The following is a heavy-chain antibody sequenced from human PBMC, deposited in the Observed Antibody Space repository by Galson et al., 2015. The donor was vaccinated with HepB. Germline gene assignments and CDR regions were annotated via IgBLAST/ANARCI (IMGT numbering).Heavy chain of an antibody. CDR2: ISYDGNNE. CDR3: AKGDYSGWYYYYMDV. CDR1: GFTFRSYG. D-gene: IGHD4-11*01. V-gene: IGHV3-30*18. J-gene: IGHJ6*03. Sequence: SLRLSCAASGFTFRSYGMHWVRQAPGKGLDWVAVISYDGNNEYYADSVKGRFTISRDNSKNTLHLQLNSLRAEDTAVYYCAKGDYSGWYYYYMDVWGKGTTVTVSS.